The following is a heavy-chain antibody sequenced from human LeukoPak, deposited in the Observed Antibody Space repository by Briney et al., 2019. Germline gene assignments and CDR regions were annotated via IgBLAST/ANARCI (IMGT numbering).Heavy chain of an antibody. D-gene: IGHD3/OR15-3a*01. CDR1: GFTSSSYE. Sequence: GGSLRLSCAASGFTSSSYEMNWVRQAPGKGLEWVSYISSSGSTMYYADSVKGRFTISRDNAKNSLYLQMNSLRAEDTAVYYCARDTGYYTFHYWGQGTLVTVSS. V-gene: IGHV3-48*03. CDR2: ISSSGSTM. J-gene: IGHJ4*02. CDR3: ARDTGYYTFHY.